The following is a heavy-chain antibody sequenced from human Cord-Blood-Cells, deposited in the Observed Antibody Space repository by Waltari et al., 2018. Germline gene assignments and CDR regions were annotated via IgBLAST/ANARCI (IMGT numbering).Heavy chain of an antibody. J-gene: IGHJ3*02. V-gene: IGHV3-9*01. Sequence: EVQLVESGGGLVQPGRSLRLSCAASGFTFDDYAMHWVRQAPGKGLEWVSGISWNSGSIGYADSGKGRFTISRDNAKNSLYLQMNSLRAEDTALYYCAKQRDNWNYAFDIWGQGTMVTVSS. CDR1: GFTFDDYA. D-gene: IGHD1-7*01. CDR3: AKQRDNWNYAFDI. CDR2: ISWNSGSI.